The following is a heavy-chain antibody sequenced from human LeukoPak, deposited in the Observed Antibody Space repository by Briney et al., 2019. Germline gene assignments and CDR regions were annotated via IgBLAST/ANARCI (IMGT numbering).Heavy chain of an antibody. CDR3: VRDHIYAFDI. Sequence: GGSLRLSCAASGFTFSDYPMNWVRQAPGKGLEWISNIRTNIENTMFYADSVKGRFTISRDDAKNSLSLQMNSLRDEDTAVYYCVRDHIYAFDIWGRGTTVTVSS. D-gene: IGHD2-21*01. CDR1: GFTFSDYP. V-gene: IGHV3-48*02. CDR2: IRTNIENTM. J-gene: IGHJ3*02.